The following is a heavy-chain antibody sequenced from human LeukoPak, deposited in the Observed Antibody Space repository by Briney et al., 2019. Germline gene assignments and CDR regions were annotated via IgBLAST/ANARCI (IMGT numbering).Heavy chain of an antibody. V-gene: IGHV3-20*04. Sequence: GGSLRLSCAASGFIFDDFGMSWVRQALGKGLEGVSGINWNGGSTSYADSVKGRFTISRDNAKNSLYLQMNSLRAEDTPFYYCARDKAAAGTLFDYWGQGALVTVSS. D-gene: IGHD6-13*01. CDR3: ARDKAAAGTLFDY. CDR2: INWNGGST. J-gene: IGHJ4*02. CDR1: GFIFDDFG.